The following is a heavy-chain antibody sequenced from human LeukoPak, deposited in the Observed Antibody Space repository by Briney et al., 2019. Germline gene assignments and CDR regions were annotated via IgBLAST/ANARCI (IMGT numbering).Heavy chain of an antibody. CDR1: GYSFTSYW. Sequence: GESLKISCKGPGYSFTSYWTGWVRQMPGKGLEWMGIIYPGDSDTRYSPSFQGQVTISADKSISTAYLQWSSLKASDTAMYYCARGSDYYDSSGYYFGYFDYWGQGTLVTVSS. J-gene: IGHJ4*02. D-gene: IGHD3-22*01. CDR2: IYPGDSDT. CDR3: ARGSDYYDSSGYYFGYFDY. V-gene: IGHV5-51*01.